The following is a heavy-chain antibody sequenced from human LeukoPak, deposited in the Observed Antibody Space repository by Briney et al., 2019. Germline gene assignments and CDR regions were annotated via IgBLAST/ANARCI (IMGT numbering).Heavy chain of an antibody. CDR3: ATKSSGKYYFDY. CDR1: GYTFTNYY. Sequence: ASVKVSCTASGYTFTNYYMHWVRQAPGQGLEWMGIINPSGGSTTYAQKFQGRVTMTRDTSTSTVSMELSSLRFEDTAVYYCATKSSGKYYFDYWGQGTLVTVSS. J-gene: IGHJ4*02. V-gene: IGHV1-46*01. CDR2: INPSGGST. D-gene: IGHD1-26*01.